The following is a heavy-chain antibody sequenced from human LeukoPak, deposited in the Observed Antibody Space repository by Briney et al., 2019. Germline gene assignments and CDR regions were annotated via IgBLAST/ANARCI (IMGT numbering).Heavy chain of an antibody. J-gene: IGHJ4*02. CDR1: GYTFTGYY. V-gene: IGHV1-2*04. CDR2: INPNSGGT. CDR3: ARGRSSGWYGYYFDY. Sequence: ASVKVSCKASGYTFTGYYMHWVRQAPGQGLEWMGWINPNSGGTNYAQKFQGWVTMTRDTSISTAYMELSRLRSDDTAVYYCARGRSSGWYGYYFDYWGQGTLVTVSS. D-gene: IGHD6-19*01.